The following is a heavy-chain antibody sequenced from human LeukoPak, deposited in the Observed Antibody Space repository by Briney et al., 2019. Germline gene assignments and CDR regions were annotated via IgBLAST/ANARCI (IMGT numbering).Heavy chain of an antibody. CDR2: ISYDGANK. Sequence: PGRSPRLSCAASGFTFSSYGMHWVRQAPGKGLDWVAVISYDGANKYYADSVKGRFTISRDNSKNTLYLQMNSLRAEDTAVYYCASGTRQFYFDYWGQGTLLTVSS. CDR3: ASGTRQFYFDY. V-gene: IGHV3-30*03. J-gene: IGHJ4*02. CDR1: GFTFSSYG. D-gene: IGHD3/OR15-3a*01.